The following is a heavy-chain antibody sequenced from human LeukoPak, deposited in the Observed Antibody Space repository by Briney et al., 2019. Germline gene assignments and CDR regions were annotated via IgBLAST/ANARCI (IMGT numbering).Heavy chain of an antibody. CDR1: GYTFTTYA. D-gene: IGHD2-15*01. J-gene: IGHJ6*03. Sequence: GASVKVSCKASGYTFTTYALNWVRQAPGQGLEWMGWISAYNGNTNYAQKLQGRVTMTTDTSTSTAYMELRSLRYDDTAVYYCARARGVAATRYYYYYMDVWGKGTTVTVSS. CDR3: ARARGVAATRYYYYYMDV. V-gene: IGHV1-18*01. CDR2: ISAYNGNT.